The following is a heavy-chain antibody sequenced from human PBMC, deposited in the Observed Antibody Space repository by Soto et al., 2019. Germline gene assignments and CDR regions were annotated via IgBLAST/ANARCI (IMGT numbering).Heavy chain of an antibody. J-gene: IGHJ4*02. V-gene: IGHV5-51*01. CDR2: IYPSDSDT. D-gene: IGHD4-17*01. CDR3: ARPANTVADHFDL. Sequence: GESLKISCQVSGYTFTIYWIGWVRQIPGKGLEWMGIIYPSDSDTRYSPSFQGQVTISADQSINTAYLQWDSLKASDTAIYYCARPANTVADHFDLWGQGTPVTVSS. CDR1: GYTFTIYW.